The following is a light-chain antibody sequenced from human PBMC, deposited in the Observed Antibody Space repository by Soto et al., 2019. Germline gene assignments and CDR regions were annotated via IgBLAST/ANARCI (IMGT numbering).Light chain of an antibody. V-gene: IGKV3-15*01. CDR3: QQYNNWPPLT. CDR2: GAS. J-gene: IGKJ4*01. Sequence: ELVLTPSPATLSVSPGEGAPLSCRASQIVSSNLARYQQKPGQAPRLLIYGASTRDTGIPARFSGSGSGTEFTLTISSLQSEDFAVYYSQQYNNWPPLTFGGGTKVDNK. CDR1: QIVSSN.